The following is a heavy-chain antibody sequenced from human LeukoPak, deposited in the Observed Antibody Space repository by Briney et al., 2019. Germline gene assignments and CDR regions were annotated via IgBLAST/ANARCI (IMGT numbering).Heavy chain of an antibody. Sequence: SETLSLTCTVSGGSISSGSYYWGWIRQPPGKGLEWIGTIYYSGATYYNPSLKSRVTMSVDTSKNQFSLKLMSVNAADTAVYYCARGAVALYYFACWGQGTLVTVSS. J-gene: IGHJ4*02. CDR2: IYYSGAT. CDR1: GGSISSGSYY. CDR3: ARGAVALYYFAC. D-gene: IGHD6-19*01. V-gene: IGHV4-39*07.